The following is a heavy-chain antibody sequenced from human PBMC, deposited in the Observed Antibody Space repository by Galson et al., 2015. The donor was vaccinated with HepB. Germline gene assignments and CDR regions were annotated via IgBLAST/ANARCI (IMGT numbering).Heavy chain of an antibody. Sequence: SVKVSCKASGYTFTSYSLHWVRQAPGQGLEWMGMINPSGGSTIYAQKLQGRITVTRDTSTSTVYMELSSLRSEDTAVYYCVRDFYILIGYGDRYYFDFWGQGTLVTVSS. CDR2: INPSGGST. V-gene: IGHV1-46*04. CDR3: VRDFYILIGYGDRYYFDF. J-gene: IGHJ4*02. D-gene: IGHD3-9*01. CDR1: GYTFTSYS.